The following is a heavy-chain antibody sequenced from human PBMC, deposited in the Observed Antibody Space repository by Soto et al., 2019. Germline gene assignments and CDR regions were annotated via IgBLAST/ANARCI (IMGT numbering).Heavy chain of an antibody. CDR2: IYYSGST. V-gene: IGHV4-59*01. J-gene: IGHJ4*02. CDR3: ARIPNYYDSSGYYDY. CDR1: GGSISSYY. D-gene: IGHD3-22*01. Sequence: SETLSLTCTVSGGSISSYYWSWIRQPPGKGLEWIGYIYYSGSTNYNPSLKSRVTISVDTSKNQFSLKLSSVTAADTAVYYCARIPNYYDSSGYYDYWGQGTLVTVSS.